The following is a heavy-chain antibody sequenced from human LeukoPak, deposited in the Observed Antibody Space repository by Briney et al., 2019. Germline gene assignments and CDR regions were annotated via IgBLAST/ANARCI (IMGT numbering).Heavy chain of an antibody. CDR3: TTDLLYYGDYAPEAFDI. J-gene: IGHJ3*02. V-gene: IGHV3-15*01. CDR1: GFTFSNAW. Sequence: GGSLRLSCAASGFTFSNAWMSWIRQAPGKGLEWVGRIKSKTDGGTTDYAAPVKGRFTISRDDSKNTLYLQMNSLKTEDTAVYYCTTDLLYYGDYAPEAFDIWGQGTMVTVSS. D-gene: IGHD4-17*01. CDR2: IKSKTDGGTT.